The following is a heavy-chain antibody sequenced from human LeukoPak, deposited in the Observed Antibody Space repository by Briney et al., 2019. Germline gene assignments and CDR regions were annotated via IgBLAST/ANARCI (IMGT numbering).Heavy chain of an antibody. CDR2: ISSSSSYI. J-gene: IGHJ6*04. CDR1: GFIFSRNS. CDR3: AELGITMIGGV. D-gene: IGHD3-10*02. V-gene: IGHV3-21*01. Sequence: PGGSLRLSCAASGFIFSRNSMNWVRQAPGKGLEWVSSISSSSSYIYYADSVKGRFTISRDNAKNSLYLQMNSLRAEDTAVYYCAELGITMIGGVWGKGTPVTISS.